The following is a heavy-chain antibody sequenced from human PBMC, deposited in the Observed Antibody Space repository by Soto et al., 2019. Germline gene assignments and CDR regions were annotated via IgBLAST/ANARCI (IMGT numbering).Heavy chain of an antibody. D-gene: IGHD2-15*01. CDR1: GFTFSDHY. CDR2: IRKKANSYTT. V-gene: IGHV3-72*01. J-gene: IGHJ4*02. CDR3: GRAVCTGGSCYRGFY. Sequence: EVQLVESGGDLVQPGGSLRLSCAASGFTFSDHYMHWVRQAPGKGLEWVGRIRKKANSYTTEYAASVQGRIIISRGDHPNSLLLQMNSLESEDAAVYYCGRAVCTGGSCYRGFYWGQGTLVTVSS.